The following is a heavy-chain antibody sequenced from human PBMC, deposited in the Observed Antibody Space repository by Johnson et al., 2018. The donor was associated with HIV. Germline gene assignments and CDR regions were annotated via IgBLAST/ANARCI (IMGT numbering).Heavy chain of an antibody. D-gene: IGHD6-19*01. CDR1: GFTFSSYW. CDR2: IKQDGSNK. Sequence: VQLVESGGGLVQPGGSLRLSCAASGFTFSSYWMSWVRQAPGKGLEWVANIKQDGSNKYYADFVKGRFTISRDNSKNTLYLQMHSLRAEDTAVYYCAKDRSSGWYPAFDIWGQGTMVTVSS. CDR3: AKDRSSGWYPAFDI. J-gene: IGHJ3*02. V-gene: IGHV3-7*03.